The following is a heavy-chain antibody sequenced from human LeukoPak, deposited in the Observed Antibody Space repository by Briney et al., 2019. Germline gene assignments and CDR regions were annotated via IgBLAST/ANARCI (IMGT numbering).Heavy chain of an antibody. CDR3: ANEDVIGGFDY. J-gene: IGHJ4*02. Sequence: PGGSLRLSCAASGFTFNKYTMNWVRQAPGKGLEWVSALSGSGDITYYADSVKGRFTISRDNSKNTLYLQMNSLRGEDTAVYYCANEDVIGGFDYWGQGTLVTVSS. V-gene: IGHV3-23*01. CDR1: GFTFNKYT. CDR2: LSGSGDIT. D-gene: IGHD3-10*01.